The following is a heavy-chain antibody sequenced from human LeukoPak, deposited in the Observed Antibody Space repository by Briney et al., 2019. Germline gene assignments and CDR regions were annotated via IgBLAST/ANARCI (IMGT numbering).Heavy chain of an antibody. CDR1: GGSFSGYY. CDR2: INHSGST. Sequence: SETLSLTCAVYGGSFSGYYWSWIRQPPGKGLEWIGEINHSGSTNYNPSLKSRVTISVDTSKNQFSLKLSSVTAADTAVYYCARHLKNSSGYPYYFDYWGQGTLVTVSS. CDR3: ARHLKNSSGYPYYFDY. V-gene: IGHV4-34*01. D-gene: IGHD3-22*01. J-gene: IGHJ4*02.